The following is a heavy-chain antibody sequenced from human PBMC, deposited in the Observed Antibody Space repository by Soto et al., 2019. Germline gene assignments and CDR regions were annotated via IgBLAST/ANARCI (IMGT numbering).Heavy chain of an antibody. CDR2: TYYRSKCYN. J-gene: IGHJ4*02. CDR1: WESVSRDSAD. CDR3: ARDPPDFHSAFDY. Sequence: SQTLPLTCATCWESVSRDSADWNWIRQPPSRGLEWLGRTYYRSKCYNDYAESVKSRITINPDTSKNQFSLHLNSVTPEDTAVYYCARDPPDFHSAFDYWGQGTLVTVSS. V-gene: IGHV6-1*01. D-gene: IGHD4-4*01.